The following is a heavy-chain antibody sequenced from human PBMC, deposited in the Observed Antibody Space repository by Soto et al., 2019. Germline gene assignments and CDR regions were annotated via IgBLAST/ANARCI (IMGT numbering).Heavy chain of an antibody. Sequence: SVKVSCKASGGTFSSYTIIWVRQAPGQGLEWMGRIIPILGIANYAQKFQGRVTITADKSTSTAYMELSSLRSEDTAVYYCASGRSDLELSSGWPFDYWGQGTLVTVSS. V-gene: IGHV1-69*02. CDR1: GGTFSSYT. D-gene: IGHD6-19*01. CDR2: IIPILGIA. J-gene: IGHJ4*02. CDR3: ASGRSDLELSSGWPFDY.